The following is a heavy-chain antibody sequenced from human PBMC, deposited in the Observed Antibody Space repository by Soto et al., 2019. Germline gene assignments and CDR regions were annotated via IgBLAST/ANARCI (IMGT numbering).Heavy chain of an antibody. D-gene: IGHD2-21*01. Sequence: QVQLQESGPGLVKPSETLSLTCAVSGASISSRTWWTWVRQSPGKGLEWIGEMYHNGGSNYNPSLKSRVAISTDTSKNQFSLTLTSVTAADTAMYYSTCCGHDYKIDNWGQGSLVTVSS. J-gene: IGHJ4*02. CDR3: TCCGHDYKIDN. V-gene: IGHV4-4*02. CDR1: GASISSRTW. CDR2: MYHNGGS.